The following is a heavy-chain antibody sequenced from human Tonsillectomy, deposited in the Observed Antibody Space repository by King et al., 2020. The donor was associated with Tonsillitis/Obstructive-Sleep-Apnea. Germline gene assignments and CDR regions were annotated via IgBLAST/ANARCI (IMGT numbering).Heavy chain of an antibody. Sequence: VQLVESGGGLVQPGGSLRLSCAASGFTFSSYWMSWVRQAPGKGLEWVANIKQDGSEKYYVDSVKGRFTISRDNAKNSLYLQMNSPRAEGTAVYYCAIAVGGYCSSTSCYGYFDYWGQGTLVTVSS. V-gene: IGHV3-7*01. J-gene: IGHJ4*02. D-gene: IGHD2-2*01. CDR2: IKQDGSEK. CDR1: GFTFSSYW. CDR3: AIAVGGYCSSTSCYGYFDY.